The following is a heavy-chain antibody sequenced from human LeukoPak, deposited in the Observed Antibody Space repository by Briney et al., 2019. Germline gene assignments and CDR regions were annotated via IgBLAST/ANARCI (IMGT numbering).Heavy chain of an antibody. V-gene: IGHV4-34*01. D-gene: IGHD6-19*01. J-gene: IGHJ3*02. Sequence: PSETLSLTCAVYGGSFSGYYWSWIRQPPERGLEWIGEINHSGSTNYNPSLKSRVTISVDTSKNQFSLKLSSVTAADTAVYYCARGHSSGWYGLFDIWGQGTIVTVSS. CDR1: GGSFSGYY. CDR2: INHSGST. CDR3: ARGHSSGWYGLFDI.